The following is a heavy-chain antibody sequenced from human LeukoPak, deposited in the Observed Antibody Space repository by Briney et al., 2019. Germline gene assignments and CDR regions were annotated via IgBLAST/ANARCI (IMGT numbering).Heavy chain of an antibody. D-gene: IGHD3-3*02. Sequence: GRSLRLSCAASGFTFSSYAMHWVRQAPGKGLEWVAVISYDGSNKYYADSVKGRFTISRDNSKNTLYLQMNSLRAEDTAVYYCARSTAFRREFDYWGQGTLVTVSS. CDR2: ISYDGSNK. CDR1: GFTFSSYA. V-gene: IGHV3-30-3*01. CDR3: ARSTAFRREFDY. J-gene: IGHJ4*02.